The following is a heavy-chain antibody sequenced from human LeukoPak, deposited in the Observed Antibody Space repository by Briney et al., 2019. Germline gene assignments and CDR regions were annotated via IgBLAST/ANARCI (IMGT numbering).Heavy chain of an antibody. J-gene: IGHJ4*02. V-gene: IGHV3-11*04. CDR1: GFTFSDYY. CDR3: ARETDSSGYRVDY. Sequence: GGSLRLSCAASGFTFSDYYMNWVRQAPGKGLEWVSYISSSSSTIYYADSVKGRFTISRDNAKNSLYLQMNSLRAEDTAVYYCARETDSSGYRVDYWGQGTLVTVSS. CDR2: ISSSSSTI. D-gene: IGHD3-22*01.